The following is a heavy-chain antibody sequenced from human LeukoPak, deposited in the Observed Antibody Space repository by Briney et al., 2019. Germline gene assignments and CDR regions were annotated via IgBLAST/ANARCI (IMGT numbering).Heavy chain of an antibody. V-gene: IGHV3-64*01. Sequence: PGGSLRLSCAASGFIFSNYAMHWVRQAPGKGLEYVSVISKNGDSTYYANPVKGRFTISRDNSKNTLYLQMGSLRAEDMAVYYCARDRFYSSGTYQDSWGQGTLVTVSS. J-gene: IGHJ4*02. CDR1: GFIFSNYA. D-gene: IGHD3-10*01. CDR3: ARDRFYSSGTYQDS. CDR2: ISKNGDST.